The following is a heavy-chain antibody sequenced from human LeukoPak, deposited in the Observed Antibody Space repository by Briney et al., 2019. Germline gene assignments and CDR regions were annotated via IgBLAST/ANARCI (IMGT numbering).Heavy chain of an antibody. D-gene: IGHD2-2*01. CDR1: GGSFSSYY. V-gene: IGHV4-34*01. CDR3: ASFGRGVPAAIPSY. Sequence: SETLSLTCAVYGGSFSSYYWSWIRQPPGKGLEWVGEINHSGRTNYTPSLKTRVTISVHTSKNQFSLKLSSVTAADTAVYYCASFGRGVPAAIPSYWGQGTLVTVSS. CDR2: INHSGRT. J-gene: IGHJ4*02.